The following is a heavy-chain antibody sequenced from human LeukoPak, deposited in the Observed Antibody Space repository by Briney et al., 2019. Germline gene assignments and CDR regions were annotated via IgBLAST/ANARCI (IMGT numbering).Heavy chain of an antibody. V-gene: IGHV4-59*01. CDR3: ARGKLGMEAFDI. Sequence: SETLSLTRTVSGASISSYYWSWIRQPPGKGLEWIGYIYYSGSTNYNPSLKSRVTISVDTSKNQVSLKLSSVTAADTAVYYCARGKLGMEAFDIWGQGTMVTVSS. J-gene: IGHJ3*02. D-gene: IGHD7-27*01. CDR1: GASISSYY. CDR2: IYYSGST.